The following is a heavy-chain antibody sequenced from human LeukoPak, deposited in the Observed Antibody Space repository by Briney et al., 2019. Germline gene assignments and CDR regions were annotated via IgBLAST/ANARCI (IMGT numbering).Heavy chain of an antibody. CDR2: IWYDGSNK. CDR1: GFTFSSYG. D-gene: IGHD3-10*01. V-gene: IGHV3-33*01. CDR3: ARPLITMVRGVDYYGMDV. J-gene: IGHJ6*02. Sequence: GGSLRLSCVASGFTFSSYGMHWVRQAPSKGLEWVAVIWYDGSNKYYADSVKGRFTISRDNSKNTLYLQMNSLRAEDTAVYYCARPLITMVRGVDYYGMDVWGQGTTVTVSS.